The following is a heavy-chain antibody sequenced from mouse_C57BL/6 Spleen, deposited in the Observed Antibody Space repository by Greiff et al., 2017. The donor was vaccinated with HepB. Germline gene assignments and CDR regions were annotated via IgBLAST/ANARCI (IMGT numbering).Heavy chain of an antibody. CDR2: IHPNSGST. Sequence: QVQLKQPGAELVKPGASVKLSCKASGYTFTSYWMHWVKQRPGQGLEWIGMIHPNSGSTNYNEKFKSKATLTVDKSSSTAYMQLSSLTSEDSAVYYCARYWDPHWYFDVWGTGTTVTVSS. V-gene: IGHV1-64*01. D-gene: IGHD4-1*01. CDR1: GYTFTSYW. CDR3: ARYWDPHWYFDV. J-gene: IGHJ1*03.